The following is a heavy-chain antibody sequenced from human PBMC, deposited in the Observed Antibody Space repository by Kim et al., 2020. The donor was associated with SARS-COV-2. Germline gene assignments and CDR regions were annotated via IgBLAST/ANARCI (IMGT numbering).Heavy chain of an antibody. Sequence: GGSLRLSCAASGFTFSSYAMSWVRQAPGKGLGWVSAISGSGGSTYYPDSVKGRFTISRDNSKNTLYLQMNSLRAEDTAVYYCAKDRRWGEWGGAFDIWGQGTMVTVSS. CDR3: AKDRRWGEWGGAFDI. CDR1: GFTFSSYA. CDR2: ISGSGGST. D-gene: IGHD2-15*01. V-gene: IGHV3-23*01. J-gene: IGHJ3*02.